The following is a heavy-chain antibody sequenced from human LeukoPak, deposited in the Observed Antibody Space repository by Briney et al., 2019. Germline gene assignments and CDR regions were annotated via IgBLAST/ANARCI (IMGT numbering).Heavy chain of an antibody. J-gene: IGHJ5*02. CDR3: ARDFAWGSGGAPIDDNWLDP. Sequence: ASVKVSCKASGYTFTSYGISWVRQAPGQGLEWMGWISAYNGNTNYAQKLQGRVTMTTDTSTSTAYMELRRLRSDDTAVYYCARDFAWGSGGAPIDDNWLDPWGQGTLVTVSS. CDR2: ISAYNGNT. V-gene: IGHV1-18*01. CDR1: GYTFTSYG. D-gene: IGHD7-27*01.